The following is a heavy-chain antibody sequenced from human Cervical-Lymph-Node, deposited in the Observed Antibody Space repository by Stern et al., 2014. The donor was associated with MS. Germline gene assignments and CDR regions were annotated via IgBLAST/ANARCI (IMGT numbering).Heavy chain of an antibody. D-gene: IGHD6-19*01. CDR1: GFSFDDYA. Sequence: EVQLVESGGGLVQPGRSLRLSCAASGFSFDDYAMHWVRQAPGKGLEWVSGITWNSGTIRYADSVKGRFTISRDNAKNSLYLQMSSLRVEDTALYYCAKDIHQWMAIGMDVWGQGATVTVSS. CDR3: AKDIHQWMAIGMDV. J-gene: IGHJ6*02. CDR2: ITWNSGTI. V-gene: IGHV3-9*01.